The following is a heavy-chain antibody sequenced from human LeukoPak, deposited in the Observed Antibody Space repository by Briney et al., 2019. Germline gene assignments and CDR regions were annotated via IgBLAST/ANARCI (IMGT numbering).Heavy chain of an antibody. D-gene: IGHD3-10*01. J-gene: IGHJ4*02. CDR3: ARPIDNGAGSYYFEY. V-gene: IGHV3-30-3*01. CDR1: GFSFHYYA. Sequence: GRSLRLSCAASGFSFHYYAIHWVRQAPGKGLEWVDVISYDGSNQYYADSVKGRFTISRDNSKKMLSLQMNSLRPEDSAVYYCARPIDNGAGSYYFEYWGQGTLVTVSS. CDR2: ISYDGSNQ.